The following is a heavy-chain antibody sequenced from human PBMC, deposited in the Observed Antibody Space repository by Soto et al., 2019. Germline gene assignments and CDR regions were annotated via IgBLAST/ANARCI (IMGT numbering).Heavy chain of an antibody. D-gene: IGHD1-26*01. CDR3: ARHTGRGYSGSYFTNDY. Sequence: SETLSLTCTVSGGSISSYYWSWIRQPPGKGLEWIGYIYYSGSTNYNPSLKSRVTISVDTSKNQFSLKLSSVTAADTAVYYCARHTGRGYSGSYFTNDYWGQGTLDTVSS. J-gene: IGHJ4*02. CDR1: GGSISSYY. V-gene: IGHV4-59*08. CDR2: IYYSGST.